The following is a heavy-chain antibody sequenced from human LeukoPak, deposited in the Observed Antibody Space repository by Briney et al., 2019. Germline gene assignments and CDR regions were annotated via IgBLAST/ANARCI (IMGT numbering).Heavy chain of an antibody. J-gene: IGHJ4*02. D-gene: IGHD4-17*01. CDR2: IYPGDSDT. Sequence: GESLKISCKGSGYSFTSYWIGWVRQMPGKGLEWMGIIYPGDSDTRYSPSFQGQVTISADRFISTAYLQWSSLKASDTAMYYCARGDYGDYRIFYTLFDFWGQGTLVTVSS. CDR3: ARGDYGDYRIFYTLFDF. CDR1: GYSFTSYW. V-gene: IGHV5-51*01.